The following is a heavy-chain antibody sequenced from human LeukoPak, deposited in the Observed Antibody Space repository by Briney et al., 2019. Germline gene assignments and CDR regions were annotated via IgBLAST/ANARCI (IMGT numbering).Heavy chain of an antibody. J-gene: IGHJ5*02. D-gene: IGHD1-1*01. V-gene: IGHV4-59*01. CDR2: IYYSGST. Sequence: SETLSLPCTVSGGSISSYYWSWIRQPPGKGLEWIGYIYYSGSTNYNPSLKSRVTISVDTSKNQFSLKRSSVTAADTAVYYCAREIRRNKNWFDPWGQGTLVTVSS. CDR1: GGSISSYY. CDR3: AREIRRNKNWFDP.